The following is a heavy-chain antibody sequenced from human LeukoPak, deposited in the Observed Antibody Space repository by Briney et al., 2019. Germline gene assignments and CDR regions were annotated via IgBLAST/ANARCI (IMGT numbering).Heavy chain of an antibody. CDR2: IYSGGST. CDR3: ARGRVGYDSSGYYFDY. D-gene: IGHD3-22*01. V-gene: IGHV3-53*04. CDR1: GFTFSSNY. J-gene: IGHJ4*02. Sequence: PGGSLRLSCAASGFTFSSNYMSWVRQAPGKGLEWVSVIYSGGSTYYADSVKGRFTISRHNSKNTLYLQMNSLRAEDTAVYYCARGRVGYDSSGYYFDYWGQGTLVTVSS.